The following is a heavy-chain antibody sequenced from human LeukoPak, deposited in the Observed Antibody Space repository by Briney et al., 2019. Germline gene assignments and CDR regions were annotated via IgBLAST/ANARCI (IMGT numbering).Heavy chain of an antibody. Sequence: PGGSLRLSCAASGFTFDDYAMSWVRQAPGKGLEWVSAISGSGGSTYYADSVKGRFTISRDNSKNTLYLQMNSLRAEDTAVYYCAKVAHYYGSGSYYEYYFDYWGQGTLVTVSS. J-gene: IGHJ4*02. D-gene: IGHD3-10*01. CDR2: ISGSGGST. CDR3: AKVAHYYGSGSYYEYYFDY. CDR1: GFTFDDYA. V-gene: IGHV3-23*01.